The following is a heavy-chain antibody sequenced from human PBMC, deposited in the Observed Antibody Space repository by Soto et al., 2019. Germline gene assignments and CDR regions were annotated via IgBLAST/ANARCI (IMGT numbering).Heavy chain of an antibody. CDR1: GYSFTNYG. CDR2: ISGFNGNT. J-gene: IGHJ6*03. V-gene: IGHV1-18*01. CDR3: ASARGVAPPVAGNTHYYYYMDV. D-gene: IGHD6-19*01. Sequence: QDQLVQSGAEVKKPGASVTVSCKASGYSFTNYGITWVRQAPGQGLEWMGWISGFNGNTHYAQKLQGRVTMTTDASTSTANMELRSLRPDDTAVYCCASARGVAPPVAGNTHYYYYMDVWGKGTTVTVSS.